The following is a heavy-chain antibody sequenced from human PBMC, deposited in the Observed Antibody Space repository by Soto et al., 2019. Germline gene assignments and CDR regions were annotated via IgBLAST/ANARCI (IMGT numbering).Heavy chain of an antibody. CDR2: IIPILGIA. J-gene: IGHJ6*03. D-gene: IGHD3-10*01. CDR1: GGTFSSYT. CDR3: ACSMVRGVIYYYYCYMDV. Sequence: QVQLVQSGAEVKKPGSSVKVSCKASGGTFSSYTISWVRQAPGQGLEWMGRIIPILGIANYAQKFQGRVTITADKYTSTAYMELSSLGSEDTAVYYCACSMVRGVIYYYYCYMDVWGKGTTVTVSS. V-gene: IGHV1-69*02.